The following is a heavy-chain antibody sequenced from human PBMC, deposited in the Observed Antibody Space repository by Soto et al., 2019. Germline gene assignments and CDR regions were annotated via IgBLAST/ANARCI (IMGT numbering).Heavy chain of an antibody. Sequence: QVQLVQSGAEVKKTGASVKVSCKASGYTFTHNAMHWVRQAPGQRPEWVGWINVGIGETKYSQKLQGRVSITSDTSASTVYMELSSLRSEDTAVYYCARDSWITMNAFDIWGQGTLVNVS. CDR1: GYTFTHNA. CDR2: INVGIGET. J-gene: IGHJ3*02. V-gene: IGHV1-3*01. CDR3: ARDSWITMNAFDI. D-gene: IGHD3-22*01.